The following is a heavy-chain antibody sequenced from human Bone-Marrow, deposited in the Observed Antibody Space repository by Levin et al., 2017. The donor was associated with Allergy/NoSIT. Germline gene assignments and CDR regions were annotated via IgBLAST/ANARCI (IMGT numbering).Heavy chain of an antibody. V-gene: IGHV3-23*01. CDR3: AKDRAGLCGAFDF. CDR1: GFTFSSYA. CDR2: ISGSGGST. J-gene: IGHJ4*02. Sequence: SGGSLRLSCAASGFTFSSYATSWVRQAPGRGLEWVSTISGSGGSTYYANSVKGRFTISRDNSKNTLYLQMNSLRAEDTAVYYCAKDRAGLCGAFDFWGQGTLVTVSS. D-gene: IGHD3-16*01.